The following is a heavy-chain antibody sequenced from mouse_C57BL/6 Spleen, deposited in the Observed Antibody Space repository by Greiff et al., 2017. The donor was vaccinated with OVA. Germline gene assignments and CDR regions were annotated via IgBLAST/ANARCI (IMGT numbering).Heavy chain of an antibody. CDR3: ARGGYYSNDYAMDY. Sequence: EVQLQESGPELVKPGASVKMSCKASGYTFTDYNMHWVKQSHGKSLEWIGYINPNNGGTSYNQKFKGKATLTVNKSSSTAYMELRSLTSEDSAVYYCARGGYYSNDYAMDYWGQGTSVTVSS. D-gene: IGHD2-5*01. J-gene: IGHJ4*01. CDR1: GYTFTDYN. CDR2: INPNNGGT. V-gene: IGHV1-22*01.